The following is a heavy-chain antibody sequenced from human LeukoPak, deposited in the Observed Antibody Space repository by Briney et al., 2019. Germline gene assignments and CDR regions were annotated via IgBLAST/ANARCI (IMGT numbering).Heavy chain of an antibody. V-gene: IGHV3-21*04. CDR1: GFTFSSYS. CDR3: ARYIPMMATIKVGHHYFDY. J-gene: IGHJ4*02. Sequence: GGSLRLSCAASGFTFSSYSMNWVRQAPGKGLEWVSSIGSSSSYIYYADSVKGRFTISRDNAKNSLYLQMNSLRAEDTAVYYCARYIPMMATIKVGHHYFDYWGQGTLVTVSS. CDR2: IGSSSSYI. D-gene: IGHD5-24*01.